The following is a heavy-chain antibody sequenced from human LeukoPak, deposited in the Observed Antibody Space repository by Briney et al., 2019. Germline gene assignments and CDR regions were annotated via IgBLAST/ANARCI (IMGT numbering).Heavy chain of an antibody. Sequence: GRSLRLSCAASGFTFDDYAMHWVRQAPGKGLEWVSGISWNSGSIGYADSVKGRFTISRDNAKNSLYLQMNSLRTEDTALYYCAKDRDYDNLTGYYNFDYWGQGILVTVSS. CDR1: GFTFDDYA. J-gene: IGHJ4*02. D-gene: IGHD3-9*01. CDR3: AKDRDYDNLTGYYNFDY. V-gene: IGHV3-9*01. CDR2: ISWNSGSI.